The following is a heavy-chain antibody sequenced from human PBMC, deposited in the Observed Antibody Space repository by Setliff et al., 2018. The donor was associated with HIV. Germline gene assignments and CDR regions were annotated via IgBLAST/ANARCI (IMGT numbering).Heavy chain of an antibody. CDR2: VYYSGTT. V-gene: IGHV4-39*01. Sequence: SETLSLTCAVSGGSISSRHWWSWVRQAPGGGLEWIGSVYYSGTTYYNPSLKSRVTISVDTSKNQLSLRLTSVTAADTAVYYCARQIWNESPGYGFDPWGQGTLVTVPQ. CDR1: GGSISSRHW. CDR3: ARQIWNESPGYGFDP. J-gene: IGHJ5*02. D-gene: IGHD3-22*01.